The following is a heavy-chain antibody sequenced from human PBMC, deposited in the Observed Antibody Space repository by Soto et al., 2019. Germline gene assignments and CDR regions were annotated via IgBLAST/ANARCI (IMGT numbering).Heavy chain of an antibody. CDR1: GFTFSSYA. CDR3: AKDPPVDIVATTSNYYYYGMDV. D-gene: IGHD5-12*01. Sequence: GGSLRLSCAASGFTFSSYAMSWVRQAPGKGLEWVSAISGSGGSTYYADSVKGRFTISRDNSKNTLYLQINSLRAEDTAVYYCAKDPPVDIVATTSNYYYYGMDVWGQGTTVTVSS. V-gene: IGHV3-23*01. CDR2: ISGSGGST. J-gene: IGHJ6*02.